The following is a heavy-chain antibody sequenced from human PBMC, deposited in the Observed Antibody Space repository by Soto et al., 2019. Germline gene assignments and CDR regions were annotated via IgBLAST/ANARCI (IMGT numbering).Heavy chain of an antibody. J-gene: IGHJ4*02. V-gene: IGHV3-23*01. D-gene: IGHD6-19*01. CDR3: AKGGSGWYERLVFDD. CDR2: ISGSGGST. CDR1: GFTFSSYA. Sequence: GGSLRLSCAASGFTFSSYAMSWVRQAPGKGLEWVSAISGSGGSTYYADSVKGRFTISRDNSKNTLYLQMNSLRAEDPAVYYCAKGGSGWYERLVFDDWGQGALVTVSS.